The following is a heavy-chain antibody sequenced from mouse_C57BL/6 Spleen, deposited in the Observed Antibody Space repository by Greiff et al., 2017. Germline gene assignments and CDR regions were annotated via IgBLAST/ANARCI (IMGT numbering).Heavy chain of an antibody. D-gene: IGHD1-1*01. V-gene: IGHV1-61*01. CDR3: AKGFITTWYFDV. J-gene: IGHJ1*03. CDR1: GYTFTSYW. CDR2: IYPSDSET. Sequence: QVQLQQPGAELVRPGSSVKLSCKASGYTFTSYWMDWVKQRPGQGLEWIGNIYPSDSETHYNQKFKDKATLTVDKSSSTAYMQLSSLTSEDSAVYYCAKGFITTWYFDVWGTGTTVTVSS.